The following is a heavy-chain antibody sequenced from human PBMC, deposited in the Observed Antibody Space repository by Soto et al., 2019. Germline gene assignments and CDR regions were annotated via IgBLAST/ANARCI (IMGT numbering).Heavy chain of an antibody. CDR2: IYYSGST. D-gene: IGHD4-17*01. V-gene: IGHV4-31*03. Sequence: QVQLQESGPGLVKPSQTLSLTCTVSGGSISPGGYYGTWIRQHPGKGLEWIGYIYYSGSTYYNPSLQRRVTISVDTSKNQFSLKLSSVTAADTAVYYCARGLSVTLFDNWGQGTLVTVSS. CDR3: ARGLSVTLFDN. J-gene: IGHJ4*02. CDR1: GGSISPGGYY.